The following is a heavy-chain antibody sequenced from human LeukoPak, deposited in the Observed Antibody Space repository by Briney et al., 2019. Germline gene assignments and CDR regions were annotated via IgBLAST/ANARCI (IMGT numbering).Heavy chain of an antibody. CDR1: GFTFSNYA. V-gene: IGHV3-64*04. CDR3: AKDGGYGSGNYYPDY. J-gene: IGHJ4*02. CDR2: ISSNGGTT. D-gene: IGHD3-10*01. Sequence: GGSLRLSCSASGFTFSNYAMHWVRQAPGKGLEYVSAISSNGGTTYYADSVTGRFTISRDTSKNTLYLQMNSLRAEDTAVYYCAKDGGYGSGNYYPDYWGQGTLVTVSS.